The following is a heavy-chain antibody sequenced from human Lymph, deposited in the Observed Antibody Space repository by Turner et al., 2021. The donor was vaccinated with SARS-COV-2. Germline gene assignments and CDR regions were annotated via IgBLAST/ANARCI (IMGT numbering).Heavy chain of an antibody. J-gene: IGHJ5*02. CDR2: MNPNSGNT. CDR3: ARGAQLTVWFDP. D-gene: IGHD3-9*01. V-gene: IGHV1-8*01. CDR1: GYTFTSYD. Sequence: QVQLVQSGAEVKKPGASVKVSCKASGYTFTSYDINWVRQAAGQGREWMGWMNPNSGNTGNAQKFQGRVTMTRNTSIRTAYMELSSLRSEDTAVYYCARGAQLTVWFDPWGQGTLVTVSS.